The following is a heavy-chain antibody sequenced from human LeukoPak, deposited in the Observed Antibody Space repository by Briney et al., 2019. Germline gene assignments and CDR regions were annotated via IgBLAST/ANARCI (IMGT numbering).Heavy chain of an antibody. CDR2: IFYSGST. Sequence: SETLSLTRTVSGGSISTSSYYWGWIRQPPGKGLEWIGSIFYSGSTFYNPSHKSRVTLSVDTSNNQFSLKLSSVTAADTAVYYCARHVGSENYPRYFDYWGQGPLVTVSS. V-gene: IGHV4-39*01. D-gene: IGHD1-26*01. CDR3: ARHVGSENYPRYFDY. CDR1: GGSISTSSYY. J-gene: IGHJ4*02.